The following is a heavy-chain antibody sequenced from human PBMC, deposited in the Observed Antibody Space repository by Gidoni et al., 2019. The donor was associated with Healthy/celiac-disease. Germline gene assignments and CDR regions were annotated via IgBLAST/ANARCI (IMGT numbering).Heavy chain of an antibody. CDR2: MNPNSGNT. J-gene: IGHJ6*03. CDR3: ARVGASYYYYYYMDV. D-gene: IGHD1-26*01. CDR1: GYTFTSYD. V-gene: IGHV1-8*01. Sequence: QVQLVQSGAEVKKPGASVKVSCKASGYTFTSYDIHWVRKATGQGLEWMGWMNPNSGNTGYAQKFQGRVTMTRNTSISTAYMELSSLRSEDTAVYYCARVGASYYYYYYMDVWGKGTTVTVSS.